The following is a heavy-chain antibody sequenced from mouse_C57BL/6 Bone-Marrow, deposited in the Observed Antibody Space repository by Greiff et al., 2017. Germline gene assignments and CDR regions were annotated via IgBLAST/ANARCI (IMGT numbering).Heavy chain of an antibody. CDR3: ARHERYYDYEGYFDY. Sequence: QVQLQQSGAELVKPGASVKLSCKASGYIFTEYTIHWVKQRSGRGLEWIGWFYPGSGSIKYNERFKDKATLTADKSSNTVYMELSRLTSEDSAVYFCARHERYYDYEGYFDYWCQGTTLTVSS. CDR1: GYIFTEYT. V-gene: IGHV1-62-2*01. D-gene: IGHD2-4*01. CDR2: FYPGSGSI. J-gene: IGHJ2*01.